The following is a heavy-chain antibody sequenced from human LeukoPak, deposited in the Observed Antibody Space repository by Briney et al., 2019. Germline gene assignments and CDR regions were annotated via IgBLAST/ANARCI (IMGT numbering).Heavy chain of an antibody. V-gene: IGHV3-21*01. CDR2: ISTSSIYI. D-gene: IGHD2-15*01. Sequence: PGGSLRLSCAASGFTFSSYTMNWVRQAPGKGLEWVSSISTSSIYIYYADSVKGRFTISRDNAGNSLYLQMNSLRAEDTAVYYCARDRCSGGSCYPLLDSWGQGTLVTVSS. CDR1: GFTFSSYT. CDR3: ARDRCSGGSCYPLLDS. J-gene: IGHJ4*02.